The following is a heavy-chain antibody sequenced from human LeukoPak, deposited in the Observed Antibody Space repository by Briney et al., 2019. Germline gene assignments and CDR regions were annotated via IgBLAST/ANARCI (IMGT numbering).Heavy chain of an antibody. J-gene: IGHJ4*02. D-gene: IGHD3-3*01. CDR3: ARDITIFGLDYQREFDY. V-gene: IGHV1-69*04. CDR2: IIPILGIA. CDR1: GGTFSSYA. Sequence: GASVKVSCKASGGTFSSYAISWVRPAPGQGLEWMGRIIPILGIANYAQKFQGRVTITADKSTSTAYMELSSLRSEDTAVYYCARDITIFGLDYQREFDYWGQGTLVTVSS.